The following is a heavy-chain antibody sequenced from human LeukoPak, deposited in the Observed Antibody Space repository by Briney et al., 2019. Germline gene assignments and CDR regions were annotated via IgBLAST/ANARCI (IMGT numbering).Heavy chain of an antibody. Sequence: GGSLRLSCAASGFTFSDYYMSWIRQAPGKGLEWVSYISSSGSTIYYADSVKGRFTISRDNSKNTLYLQMNSLRAEDTAVYYCAKDRDSSGWYPSWFDPWGQGTLVTVSS. D-gene: IGHD6-19*01. CDR2: ISSSGSTI. V-gene: IGHV3-11*01. CDR1: GFTFSDYY. J-gene: IGHJ5*02. CDR3: AKDRDSSGWYPSWFDP.